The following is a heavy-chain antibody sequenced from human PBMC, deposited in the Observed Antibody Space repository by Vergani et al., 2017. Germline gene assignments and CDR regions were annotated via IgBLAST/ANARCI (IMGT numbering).Heavy chain of an antibody. CDR1: GFTFSSYA. V-gene: IGHV3-23*01. D-gene: IGHD3-3*01. CDR2: ISGSGGST. Sequence: EVQLLESGGGLVQPGGSLRLSCAASGFTFSSYAMSWVRQAPGKGLEWVSAISGSGGSTYYADSGKGRFTISRDNSKNPRYLQMNSLRAEDTAVYYCAKDFKALGVVTNIDYWGQGTLVTVSS. CDR3: AKDFKALGVVTNIDY. J-gene: IGHJ4*02.